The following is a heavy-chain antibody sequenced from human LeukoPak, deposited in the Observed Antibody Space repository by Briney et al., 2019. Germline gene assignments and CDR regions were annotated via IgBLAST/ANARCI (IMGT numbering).Heavy chain of an antibody. CDR3: ARVPLRFLEAYYYYGMDV. Sequence: GSSVKVSCKASGGTFSSYAISWVRQAPGQGLEWMGGIIPIFGTANYAQKFQGRVTITADESTSAAYMELSSLRSEDTAVYYCARVPLRFLEAYYYYGMDVWGQGTTVTVSS. V-gene: IGHV1-69*01. CDR2: IIPIFGTA. J-gene: IGHJ6*02. CDR1: GGTFSSYA. D-gene: IGHD3-3*01.